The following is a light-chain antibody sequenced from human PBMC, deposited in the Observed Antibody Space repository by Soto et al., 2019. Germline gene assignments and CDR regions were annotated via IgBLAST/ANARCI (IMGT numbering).Light chain of an antibody. J-gene: IGKJ5*01. CDR3: QQYGSSMT. CDR2: GAS. Sequence: ESVLTQSPGTLSLSPGERATLSCRAGQSITTNYLAWYQQRFGQAPRLLIHGASNRATGIPDRFSGSGSGTDFTLTISRLEPEDFAVYYWQQYGSSMTFGQGTRLEI. V-gene: IGKV3-20*01. CDR1: QSITTNY.